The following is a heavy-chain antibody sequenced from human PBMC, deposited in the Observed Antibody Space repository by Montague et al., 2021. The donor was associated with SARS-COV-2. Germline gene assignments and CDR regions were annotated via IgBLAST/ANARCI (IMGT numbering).Heavy chain of an antibody. V-gene: IGHV4-61*03. CDR3: AGGHIFGLGARGFEN. J-gene: IGHJ4*02. Sequence: SETLSLTCTVSGGLSNTDPSNSDFWRWIRQTPGKELEWIGRIHYNGNTNYNPSLTRRVTISIDTSKRYFSLRLNLLTATDTAVYYCAGGHIFGLGARGFENWGQGTLVTVAS. CDR1: GGLSNTDPSNSDF. CDR2: IHYNGNT. D-gene: IGHD3/OR15-3a*01.